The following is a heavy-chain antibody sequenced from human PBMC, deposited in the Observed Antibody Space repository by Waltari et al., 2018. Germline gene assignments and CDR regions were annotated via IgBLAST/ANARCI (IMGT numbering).Heavy chain of an antibody. V-gene: IGHV3-15*01. D-gene: IGHD6-19*01. Sequence: EVQLVECGGGLVKPGGSLRHACVFYEFPVRHAWMSCVRQTQGKGPEWVGRIKSQTDGGTVDYAAPVKGRFTISRDDSKNTLYLHMNSLKTEDTAVYFCAPDTLYSSNRASCGQGTLVTVSS. CDR1: EFPVRHAW. CDR2: IKSQTDGGTV. J-gene: IGHJ5*02. CDR3: APDTLYSSNRAS.